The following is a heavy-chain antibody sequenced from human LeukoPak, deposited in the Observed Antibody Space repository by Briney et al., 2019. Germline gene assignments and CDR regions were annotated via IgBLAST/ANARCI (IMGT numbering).Heavy chain of an antibody. J-gene: IGHJ5*02. CDR1: GYTFTSYY. CDR2: INPSGGST. V-gene: IGHV1-46*01. CDR3: ARDGEYQLLFFSNNWFDP. D-gene: IGHD2-2*01. Sequence: GASVKVSCKASGYTFTSYYMHWVRQAPGQGLEWMGIINPSGGSTSYAQKFQGRVTTTRDMSTSTVYMELSSLRSEDTAVYYCARDGEYQLLFFSNNWFDPWGQGTLVTVSS.